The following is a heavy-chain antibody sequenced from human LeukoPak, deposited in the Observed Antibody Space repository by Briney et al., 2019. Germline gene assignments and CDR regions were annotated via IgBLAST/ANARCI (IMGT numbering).Heavy chain of an antibody. CDR1: GGSISSGDYY. CDR2: IYYSGST. CDR3: ARDPDSSGGFDY. D-gene: IGHD3-22*01. Sequence: SSETLSLTCTVSGGSISSGDYYWSWIRQPPGKGLEWIGYIYYSGSTYYNPSLKSRVTISVDTSKNQFSLKLSSVTAADTAVYYCARDPDSSGGFDYWGQGTLVTVSS. J-gene: IGHJ4*02. V-gene: IGHV4-30-4*01.